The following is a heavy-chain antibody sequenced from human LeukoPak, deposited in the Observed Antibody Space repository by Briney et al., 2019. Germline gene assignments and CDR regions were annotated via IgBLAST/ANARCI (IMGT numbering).Heavy chain of an antibody. J-gene: IGHJ5*02. V-gene: IGHV3-53*01. CDR2: TYFGGTT. D-gene: IGHD5-24*01. CDR3: ARDSEGDGYNFDT. Sequence: GGSLRLSCAASGFTFSDYAMGWVRQAPGKELEWVSITYFGGTTYYADSVKGRFTISGDNSKNTLYLQMNSLRADDTAVYYCARDSEGDGYNFDTWGRGTLVTVSS. CDR1: GFTFSDYA.